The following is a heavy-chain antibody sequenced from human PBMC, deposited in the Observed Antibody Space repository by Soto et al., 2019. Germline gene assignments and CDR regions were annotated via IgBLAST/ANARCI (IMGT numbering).Heavy chain of an antibody. CDR1: GFTFSSYG. Sequence: GGSLRLSCAASGFTFSSYGMHWVRQAPGKGLEWVAVISYDGSNKYYADSVKGRFTISRDNSKNTLYLQMNSLRAEDTAVYYCAKYRNAYSSSWYYFDYWGQGTLVTVSS. D-gene: IGHD6-13*01. V-gene: IGHV3-30*18. J-gene: IGHJ4*02. CDR3: AKYRNAYSSSWYYFDY. CDR2: ISYDGSNK.